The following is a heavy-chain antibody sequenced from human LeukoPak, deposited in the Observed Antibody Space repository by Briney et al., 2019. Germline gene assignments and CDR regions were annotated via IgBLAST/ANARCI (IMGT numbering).Heavy chain of an antibody. V-gene: IGHV1-2*02. J-gene: IGHJ4*02. CDR2: INPNSGGT. CDR3: ARGFINGYDFDY. CDR1: GYTFTGYY. Sequence: ASVKVSCKASGYTFTGYYILWVRQAPGQGLEWMGWINPNSGGTNLAQRFQGRVTMTRDTSTSTAYMGVSRLTSGDTAVYYCARGFINGYDFDYWGQGTLVTVSS. D-gene: IGHD5-12*01.